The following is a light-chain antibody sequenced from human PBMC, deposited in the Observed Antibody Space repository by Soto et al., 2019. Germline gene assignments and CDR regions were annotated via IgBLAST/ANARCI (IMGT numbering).Light chain of an antibody. V-gene: IGKV1-17*01. CDR1: QDIRSD. J-gene: IGKJ1*01. Sequence: DIKLTQSPSSLSGSVGDRVTITFRASQDIRSDVGWYQQKPGKVPKLLIYSAYTLQTGVPSRFSGSGSGTDFTLTISSLQPEDFATYYCLLHNCYLWAFGQGTKVDI. CDR3: LLHNCYLWA. CDR2: SAY.